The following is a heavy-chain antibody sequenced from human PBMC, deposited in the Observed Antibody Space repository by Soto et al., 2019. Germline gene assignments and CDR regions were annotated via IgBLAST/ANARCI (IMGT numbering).Heavy chain of an antibody. V-gene: IGHV1-8*01. CDR2: MNPNSGNT. CDR3: ARGKNVVVPAGDWFAP. CDR1: GYTFTSYD. D-gene: IGHD2-2*01. J-gene: IGHJ5*02. Sequence: ASVKVSCKASGYTFTSYDINWVRQATGQGLEWMGWMNPNSGNTGYAQKFQGRVTMTRNTSISTAYMELSSLRSEDTAVYYCARGKNVVVPAGDWFAPWGQGTLVIVSS.